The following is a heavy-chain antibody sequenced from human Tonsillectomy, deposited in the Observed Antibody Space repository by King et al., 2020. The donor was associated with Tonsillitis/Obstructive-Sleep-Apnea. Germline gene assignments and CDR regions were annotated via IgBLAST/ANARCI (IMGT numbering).Heavy chain of an antibody. J-gene: IGHJ4*02. CDR2: IDPSDSYT. D-gene: IGHD3-3*01. Sequence: VQLVESGAEVKKPGESLRISCKSSGDSSTSYWISWVRQMPGKGLEWMGRIDPSDSYTNYSPSFQGHVTISADKSISTAYLQWGSLKASDTAMYYCARHPLGVRITNFDYWGQGTLVTVSS. CDR1: GDSSTSYW. V-gene: IGHV5-10-1*01. CDR3: ARHPLGVRITNFDY.